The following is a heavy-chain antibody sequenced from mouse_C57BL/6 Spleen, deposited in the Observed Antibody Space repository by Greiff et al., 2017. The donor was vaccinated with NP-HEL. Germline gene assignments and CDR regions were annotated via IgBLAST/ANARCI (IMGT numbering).Heavy chain of an antibody. D-gene: IGHD2-4*01. V-gene: IGHV1-39*01. CDR2: INPNYGTT. J-gene: IGHJ4*01. CDR1: GYSFTDYN. Sequence: EVQLQQSGPELVKPGASVKISCKASGYSFTDYNMNWVKQSHGKSLEWIGVINPNYGTTSYNQKFKGKATLTVDQSSSTAYMQLNSLTSEDSAVYYCASKKTIYYDYGCCCLDDWGKGTSVTVSS. CDR3: ASKKTIYYDYGCCCLDD.